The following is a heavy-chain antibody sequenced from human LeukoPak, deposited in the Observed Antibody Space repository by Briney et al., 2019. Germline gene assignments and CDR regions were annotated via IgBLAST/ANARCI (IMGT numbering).Heavy chain of an antibody. V-gene: IGHV4-61*08. Sequence: SETLSLTCTVSGGSFRGDYYWAWIRQPPGKGLEWIGYIYYSGSTNYNPSLKSRVTISVDTSKNQFSLKLSSVTAADTAVYYCARDMGDAFDIWGQGTMVTVSS. CDR2: IYYSGST. CDR3: ARDMGDAFDI. CDR1: GGSFRGDYY. D-gene: IGHD3-10*01. J-gene: IGHJ3*02.